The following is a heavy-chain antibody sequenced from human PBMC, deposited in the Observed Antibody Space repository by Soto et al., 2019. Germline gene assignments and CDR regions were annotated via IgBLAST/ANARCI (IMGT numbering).Heavy chain of an antibody. D-gene: IGHD3-3*01. V-gene: IGHV4-30-4*01. CDR3: ARDSAITIFGVALASYGMDV. CDR1: GGSISSGDYY. J-gene: IGHJ6*02. Sequence: PSETLSLTCTVSGGSISSGDYYWSWIRQPPGKGLEWIGYIYYSGSTYYNPSLKSRVTISVDTSKSQFSLKLSSVTAADTAVYYCARDSAITIFGVALASYGMDVWGQGTTVTVSS. CDR2: IYYSGST.